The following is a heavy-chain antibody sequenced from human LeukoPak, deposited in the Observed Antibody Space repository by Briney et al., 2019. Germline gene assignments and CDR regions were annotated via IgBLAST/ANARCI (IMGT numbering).Heavy chain of an antibody. CDR3: ARDPSSGWYLKGWFDP. V-gene: IGHV3-21*06. CDR1: GFTFSTYS. J-gene: IGHJ5*02. Sequence: GSLRLSCAASGFTFSTYSMTWVRQAPGKGLEWVSSIGSSSGYIYYADSVKGRFTISRDNAKNSLYLQMNSLRAEDTAVYYCARDPSSGWYLKGWFDPWGQGTLVTVSS. CDR2: IGSSSGYI. D-gene: IGHD6-19*01.